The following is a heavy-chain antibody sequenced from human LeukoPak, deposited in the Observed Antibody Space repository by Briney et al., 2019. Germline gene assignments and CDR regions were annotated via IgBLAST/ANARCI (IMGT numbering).Heavy chain of an antibody. CDR3: ARENTMGRGFPRGFDI. CDR1: GFTVSSNY. J-gene: IGHJ3*02. CDR2: IYSGGST. Sequence: GGSLRLSCAVSGFTVSSNYMSSVRQAPGKGLEWVSIIYSGGSTYHADSVKGRFTISRDNSKNTLYLQMNSLRAEDTAVYYCARENTMGRGFPRGFDIWGQGTMVTVSS. V-gene: IGHV3-66*01. D-gene: IGHD3-10*01.